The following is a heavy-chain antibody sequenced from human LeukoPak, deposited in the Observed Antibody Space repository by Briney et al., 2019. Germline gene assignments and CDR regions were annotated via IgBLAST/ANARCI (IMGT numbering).Heavy chain of an antibody. J-gene: IGHJ4*02. V-gene: IGHV3-30*02. CDR1: GFTFSSYG. CDR3: AKIGPIVGDVVYC. CDR2: IRYDATGQ. D-gene: IGHD1-26*01. Sequence: GGSLRLSCAASGFTFSSYGLHWVRQAPGKGLEWVAFIRYDATGQYYADSVTGRFTISRDNSKSMLYLQMNSLRPEDTAMYYCAKIGPIVGDVVYCWGQGTLVTVSS.